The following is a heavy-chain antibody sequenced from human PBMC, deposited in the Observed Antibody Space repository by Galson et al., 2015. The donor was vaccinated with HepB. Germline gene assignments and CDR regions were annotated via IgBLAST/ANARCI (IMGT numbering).Heavy chain of an antibody. V-gene: IGHV3-30*04. Sequence: SLRLSCAASGFTFNSYAMHWVRQAPGKGLEWVAVISYDGGNKYYADSVKGRFTISRDNSKNTLFLQVSSLRGEDTAVYYCARGIPEDRSNWYQPITVTWLDPWGQGTRVTVSS. CDR2: ISYDGGNK. CDR3: ARGIPEDRSNWYQPITVTWLDP. D-gene: IGHD6-13*01. CDR1: GFTFNSYA. J-gene: IGHJ5*02.